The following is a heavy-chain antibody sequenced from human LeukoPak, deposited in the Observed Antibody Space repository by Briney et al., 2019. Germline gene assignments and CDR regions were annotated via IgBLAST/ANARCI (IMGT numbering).Heavy chain of an antibody. CDR2: ISSSSSYI. D-gene: IGHD6-13*01. Sequence: GGSLRLSCAASGFIVNSNYMSWVRQAPGKGLEWVSSISSSSSYIYYADSVKGRFTISRDTAKNSLYLQMNSLRAEDTAVYYCARGSNDLYSTSWYYFDYWGQGTLVTVSS. CDR3: ARGSNDLYSTSWYYFDY. V-gene: IGHV3-21*01. CDR1: GFIVNSNY. J-gene: IGHJ4*02.